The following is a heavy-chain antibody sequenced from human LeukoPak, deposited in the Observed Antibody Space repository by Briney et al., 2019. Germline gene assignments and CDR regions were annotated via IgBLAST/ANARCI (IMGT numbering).Heavy chain of an antibody. CDR1: GGSFSGYY. Sequence: SETLSLTCAVYGGSFSGYYWSWIRQPPGKGLEWIGEINHSGSTTYNPSLKSRVTISVDTSKNQFSLKLSSVAAADTDVYYCASLPVWFGEFGFDYWGQGTLVTVSS. CDR3: ASLPVWFGEFGFDY. V-gene: IGHV4-34*01. CDR2: INHSGST. D-gene: IGHD3-10*01. J-gene: IGHJ4*02.